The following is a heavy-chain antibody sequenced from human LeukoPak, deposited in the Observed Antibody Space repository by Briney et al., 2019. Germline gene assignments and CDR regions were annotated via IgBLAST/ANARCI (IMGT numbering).Heavy chain of an antibody. D-gene: IGHD2-21*02. CDR1: GFTFSSYW. J-gene: IGHJ4*02. V-gene: IGHV3-7*01. CDR3: ARDLGPTTAIIFDY. CDR2: IKQDGSEK. Sequence: GGSLRLSCAASGFTFSSYWMSWVRQAPGKGLEWVANIKQDGSEKYYVDSVKGRFTISRDNAKNSLYLQMNSLRAEDTAVYYCARDLGPTTAIIFDYWGQGTLVTVSS.